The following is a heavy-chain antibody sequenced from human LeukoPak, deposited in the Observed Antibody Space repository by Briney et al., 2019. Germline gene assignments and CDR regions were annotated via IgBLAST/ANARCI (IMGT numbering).Heavy chain of an antibody. CDR1: GFNFNNFA. V-gene: IGHV3-23*01. CDR2: MTGPADTT. Sequence: GSLRLSSAASGFNFNNFAMSWVRQAPGKGPEWLSAMTGPADTTYYAGSVKGRFTISRDYSKSMVYLQMNSLRVEDTAIYYCAKGAEIDHWGQGTLVTVSS. CDR3: AKGAEIDH. J-gene: IGHJ4*02.